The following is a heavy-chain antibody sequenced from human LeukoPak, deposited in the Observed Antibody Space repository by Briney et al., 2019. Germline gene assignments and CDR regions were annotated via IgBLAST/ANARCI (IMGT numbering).Heavy chain of an antibody. D-gene: IGHD3-9*01. CDR3: ARGILRYFDWLPQGWFDP. Sequence: ASVKVSCKASGYTFTSYGISWVRQAPGQGLEWMGWISAYNGNTNYAQKLQGRVTMTTDTSTSTAYMELRSLRSDDTAVYYCARGILRYFDWLPQGWFDPWGQGTLVTVSS. CDR1: GYTFTSYG. V-gene: IGHV1-18*01. J-gene: IGHJ5*02. CDR2: ISAYNGNT.